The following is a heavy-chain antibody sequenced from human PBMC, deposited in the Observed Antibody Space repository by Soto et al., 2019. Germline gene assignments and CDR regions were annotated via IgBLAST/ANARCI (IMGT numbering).Heavy chain of an antibody. CDR3: ATVRNTSRSFDS. D-gene: IGHD4-4*01. CDR1: GFTFNIYA. V-gene: IGHV3-23*01. J-gene: IGHJ4*02. CDR2: TGATGRTT. Sequence: GGSLRLSCAASGFTFNIYAMTWVRQAPGKGLEWVSTTGATGRTTYYADSVKGRFTVSRDNSKNTLDLQMSSLRAEDTAVYYCATVRNTSRSFDSWGQGTLVTVSS.